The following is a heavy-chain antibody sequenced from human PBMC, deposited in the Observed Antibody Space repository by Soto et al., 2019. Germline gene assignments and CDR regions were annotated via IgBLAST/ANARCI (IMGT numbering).Heavy chain of an antibody. CDR1: GYTFTSYG. CDR2: ISGYNGNS. D-gene: IGHD2-15*01. J-gene: IGHJ4*02. CDR3: AREDIPDIVVVVVAPEGLGY. Sequence: QVQLVQSGAEVKKPGASVKVSCKASGYTFTSYGISWVRQAPVQGLEWMGRISGYNGNSNYAQNFQGRVTMTTDTSTRTAYMELRSLRSDDTAVYYCAREDIPDIVVVVVAPEGLGYWGQGTLVTVSS. V-gene: IGHV1-18*01.